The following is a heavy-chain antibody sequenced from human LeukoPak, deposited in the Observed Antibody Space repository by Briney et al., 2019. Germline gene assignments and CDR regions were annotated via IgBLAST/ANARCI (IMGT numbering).Heavy chain of an antibody. CDR2: INPNSGGT. J-gene: IGHJ5*02. D-gene: IGHD3-9*01. CDR1: GYTFTGYY. CDR3: ARDLAKLRYFDWLGGNWFDP. V-gene: IGHV1-2*02. Sequence: GASVKVSCKASGYTFTGYYMHWVRQAPGQGLEWMGWINPNSGGTNYAQKFQGRVTMTRDTSISTAYMELSRLRSDDTAVYYCARDLAKLRYFDWLGGNWFDPWGQGTLVTVSS.